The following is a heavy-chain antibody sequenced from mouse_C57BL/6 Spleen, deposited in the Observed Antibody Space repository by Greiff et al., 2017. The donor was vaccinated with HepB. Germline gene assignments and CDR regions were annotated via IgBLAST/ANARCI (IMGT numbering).Heavy chain of an antibody. J-gene: IGHJ4*01. CDR2: IWSGGST. CDR3: ARCDDGYYPYAMDY. D-gene: IGHD2-3*01. CDR1: GFSLTSYG. V-gene: IGHV2-2*01. Sequence: VQLQESGPGLVQPSQSLSITCTVSGFSLTSYGVHWVRQSPGKGLEWLGVIWSGGSTDYNAAFISRLSISKDNSKSQVFFKMNSLQADDTAIYYCARCDDGYYPYAMDYWGQGTSVTVSS.